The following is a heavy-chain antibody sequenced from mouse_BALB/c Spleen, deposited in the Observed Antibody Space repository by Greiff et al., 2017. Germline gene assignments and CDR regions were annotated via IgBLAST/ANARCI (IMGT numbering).Heavy chain of an antibody. V-gene: IGHV3-2*02. CDR2: ISYSGST. J-gene: IGHJ2*01. CDR1: GYSITSDYA. Sequence: EVQGVESGPGLVKPSQSLSLTCTVTGYSITSDYAWNWIRQFPGNKLEWMGYISYSGSTSYNPSLKSRISITRDTSKNQFFLQLNSVTTEDTATYYCARSKADYYGSSPFDYWGQGTTLTVSS. CDR3: ARSKADYYGSSPFDY. D-gene: IGHD1-1*01.